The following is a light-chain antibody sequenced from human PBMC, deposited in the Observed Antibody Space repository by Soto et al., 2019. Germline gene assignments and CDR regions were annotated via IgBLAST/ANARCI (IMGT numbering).Light chain of an antibody. CDR2: DAS. J-gene: IGKJ1*01. Sequence: RARQSISIGLAWYQQKPGKAPKLLIYDASILESGVPSRFSGSGSGTEFTVMLTRLHPYAVAPYYCHQYTSYRTFGQGTKVDI. CDR1: QSISIG. CDR3: HQYTSYRT. V-gene: IGKV1-5*01.